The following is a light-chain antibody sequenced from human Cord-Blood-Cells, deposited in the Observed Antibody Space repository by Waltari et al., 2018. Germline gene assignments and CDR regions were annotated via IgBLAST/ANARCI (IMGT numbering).Light chain of an antibody. CDR3: QQRSNWPPWT. V-gene: IGKV3-11*01. Sequence: ELVLTQSLATLSLSPGERATLSCRASQSVSSYLAWYQQKPGQAPRLLIYDASNRATGIPARFSGSGSGTDFTLTISSLEPEDFAVYYCQQRSNWPPWTFGQGTKVEIK. CDR2: DAS. CDR1: QSVSSY. J-gene: IGKJ1*01.